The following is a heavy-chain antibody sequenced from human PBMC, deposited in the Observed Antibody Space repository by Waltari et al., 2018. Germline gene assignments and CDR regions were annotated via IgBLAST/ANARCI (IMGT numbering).Heavy chain of an antibody. CDR2: KKQEESEK. V-gene: IGHV3-7*03. J-gene: IGHJ6*02. CDR1: GFTFNSHW. D-gene: IGHD3-22*01. Sequence: EVRLVESGGGLVQPGGSLRLSCAASGFTFNSHWLTWVRQAPGKGLEWGANKKQEESEKYELDAVKGRFANSRDNAKNSLYLQMNSLRADDTAVYYCARDWPSSGYYRGKYYYYGMDVWGQGTTVTVSS. CDR3: ARDWPSSGYYRGKYYYYGMDV.